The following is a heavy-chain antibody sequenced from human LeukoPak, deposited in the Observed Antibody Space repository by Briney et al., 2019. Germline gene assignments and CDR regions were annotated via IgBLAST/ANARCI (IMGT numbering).Heavy chain of an antibody. Sequence: SETLSLTCTVSGGSISSNRYYWTWIRQPPGKGLEWIGYIHYSGSTNYNPSLKSRVTISADTSKNQFSLKLSSVTAADTAVYYCARGRGGGYYYGMDVWGQGTTVTVSS. CDR2: IHYSGST. CDR1: GGSISSNRYY. J-gene: IGHJ6*02. V-gene: IGHV4-61*01. CDR3: ARGRGGGYYYGMDV. D-gene: IGHD2-15*01.